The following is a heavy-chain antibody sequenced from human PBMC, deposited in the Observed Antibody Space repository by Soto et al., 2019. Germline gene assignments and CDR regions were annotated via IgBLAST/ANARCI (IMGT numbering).Heavy chain of an antibody. J-gene: IGHJ6*03. V-gene: IGHV1-69*02. CDR1: GGTFSSYT. Sequence: ASVKVSCKASGGTFSSYTISWVRQAPGQGLEWMGRIIPILGIANYAQKFQGRVTITADKSTSTAYMELSSLRSEDTAVYYCASTLGAAASNYYYMDVWGKGTTVTVSS. D-gene: IGHD6-13*01. CDR3: ASTLGAAASNYYYMDV. CDR2: IIPILGIA.